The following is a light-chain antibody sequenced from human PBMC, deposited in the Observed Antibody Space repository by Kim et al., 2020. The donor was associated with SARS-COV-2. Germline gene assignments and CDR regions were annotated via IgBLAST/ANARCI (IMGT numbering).Light chain of an antibody. CDR3: QQYNDYSRT. CDR2: KTS. CDR1: QTISSS. J-gene: IGKJ1*01. Sequence: VSVGDRVTITCRASQTISSSLAWYQQKPGKAPKLLIYKTSNLESGVPSRFSGSGSGTEFALTISSLQPDDFATYYCQQYNDYSRTFGQGTKVDIK. V-gene: IGKV1-5*03.